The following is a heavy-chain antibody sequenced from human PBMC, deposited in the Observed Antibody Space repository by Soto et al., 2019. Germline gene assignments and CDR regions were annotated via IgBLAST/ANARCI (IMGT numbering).Heavy chain of an antibody. V-gene: IGHV3-23*01. Sequence: GGSLRLSCEASGFTFSNYAMNWVRQAPGKGLEWVLGISGGGDNTYYADSVKGRFTISRDNSKNTVFLQMNSLRAEDTAVYYCARGGPDGFCSGGRCYFDSWGQGTLVTAPQ. CDR1: GFTFSNYA. J-gene: IGHJ4*02. CDR2: ISGGGDNT. CDR3: ARGGPDGFCSGGRCYFDS. D-gene: IGHD2-15*01.